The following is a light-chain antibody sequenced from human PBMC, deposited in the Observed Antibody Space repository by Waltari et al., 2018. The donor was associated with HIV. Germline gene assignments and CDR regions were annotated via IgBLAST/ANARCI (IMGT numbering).Light chain of an antibody. CDR3: LQHKTYPLT. Sequence: DIQMTQFPSSLSASVGARVTITCRASQDIRYDLDWYQHKPGEPPKHLIYGASKLQTGVPSRFSGYGSGTEFTLTISRLQPEDFATYYCLQHKTYPLTFGRGTRVEIK. CDR2: GAS. CDR1: QDIRYD. J-gene: IGKJ4*02. V-gene: IGKV1-17*01.